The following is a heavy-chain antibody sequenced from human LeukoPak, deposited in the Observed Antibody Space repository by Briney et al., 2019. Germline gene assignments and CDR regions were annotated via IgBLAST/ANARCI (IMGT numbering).Heavy chain of an antibody. J-gene: IGHJ6*03. D-gene: IGHD5-18*01. CDR2: IYTSEST. CDR3: ARTTEGGYTYDYFYYYYMDV. Sequence: PSQTLSLTCTVSGDSISSGSYYWSWIRQPAGKGLEWIGRIYTSESTNYNPSLKSRVTISADTSKNQFSLKLSSVTAADTAVYYCARTTEGGYTYDYFYYYYMDVWGKGTTVTISS. CDR1: GDSISSGSYY. V-gene: IGHV4-61*02.